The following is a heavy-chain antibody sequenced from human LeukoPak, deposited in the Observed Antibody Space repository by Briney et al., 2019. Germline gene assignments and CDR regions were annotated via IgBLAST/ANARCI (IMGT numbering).Heavy chain of an antibody. Sequence: PGGSLRLSCAASGFTFSSYWMSWVRQAPGKGLEWVANIKEDGSERYYVDSVKGRFTISRDNAKNSLYLQMNSLRAEDTAVYYCARVERGYSSSSVSHMDVWGQGTTVTVSS. J-gene: IGHJ6*02. CDR1: GFTFSSYW. V-gene: IGHV3-7*04. CDR3: ARVERGYSSSSVSHMDV. D-gene: IGHD6-13*01. CDR2: IKEDGSER.